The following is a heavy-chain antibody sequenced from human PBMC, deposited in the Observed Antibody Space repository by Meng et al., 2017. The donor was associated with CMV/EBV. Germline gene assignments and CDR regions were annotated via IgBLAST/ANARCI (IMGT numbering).Heavy chain of an antibody. V-gene: IGHV6-1*01. Sequence: SQTLSLTCAISGDSVSSNSAAWNWIRQSPSRGLEWLGRTYHRSKWYNDYAVSVKSRITINPDTSKNQFSLQLNSVTPEDTAVYYCARGPRSPTIFGVVIRNYYYGMDVWGQGTTVTVSS. CDR2: TYHRSKWYN. CDR1: GDSVSSNSAA. J-gene: IGHJ6*02. D-gene: IGHD3-3*01. CDR3: ARGPRSPTIFGVVIRNYYYGMDV.